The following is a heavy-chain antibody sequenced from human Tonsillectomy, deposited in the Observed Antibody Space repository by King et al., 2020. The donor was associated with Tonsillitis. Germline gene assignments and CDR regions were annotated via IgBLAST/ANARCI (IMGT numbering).Heavy chain of an antibody. CDR3: ARVAIHLWSRGGFDI. D-gene: IGHD5-18*01. Sequence: VQLQQWGAGLLKPSETLSLTCAVYGGSFSGYYWSWIRQPPGKGLEWIGEINHSGSTNYNPSLKSRVTISVDTSKNQFSLKLSSVTAADTAVYYCARVAIHLWSRGGFDIWGQGTMVTVSS. CDR1: GGSFSGYY. J-gene: IGHJ3*02. V-gene: IGHV4-34*01. CDR2: INHSGST.